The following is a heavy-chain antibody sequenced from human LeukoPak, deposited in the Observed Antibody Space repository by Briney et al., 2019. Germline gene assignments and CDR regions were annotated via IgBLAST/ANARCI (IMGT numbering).Heavy chain of an antibody. CDR1: GFTFSNYG. Sequence: AGGSLRLSCAASGFTFSNYGMHWVRQAPGKGLEWVTFIRYDGGNKYYADSVKGRFTISRDNSKNTLYLQMNSLRAEDTAVYYCAKRDRMYTSGSYYFDYWGQGTLVTVSS. V-gene: IGHV3-30*02. CDR3: AKRDRMYTSGSYYFDY. D-gene: IGHD6-19*01. CDR2: IRYDGGNK. J-gene: IGHJ4*02.